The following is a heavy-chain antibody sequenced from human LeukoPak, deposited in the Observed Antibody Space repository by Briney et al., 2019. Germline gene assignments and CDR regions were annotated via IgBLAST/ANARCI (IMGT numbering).Heavy chain of an antibody. CDR3: ARQYYYGSGSYSAFDI. D-gene: IGHD3-10*01. V-gene: IGHV4-59*08. CDR2: IYYSGST. Sequence: SETLSLTCTVSGGSISSYYWSWIRQPPGKGLEWIGYIYYSGSTNYNPSLKSRVTISVDTSKNQFSLKLSSVTAADTAVYYCARQYYYGSGSYSAFDIWGQGTMVTVSS. CDR1: GGSISSYY. J-gene: IGHJ3*02.